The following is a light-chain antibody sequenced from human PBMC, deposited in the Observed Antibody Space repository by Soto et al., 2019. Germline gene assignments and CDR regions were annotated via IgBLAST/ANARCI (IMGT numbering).Light chain of an antibody. Sequence: DIVLTQSPDNLSLSPGEETTLSCRTSDSISTNYLAWYQQKAGQPPSLLIYGASGRATGIPDRFSGSGSGTDFTLTISRLEPEDFAVYYCQQYGTSPTWTFGQGTNVEVK. V-gene: IGKV3-20*01. J-gene: IGKJ1*01. CDR1: DSISTNY. CDR3: QQYGTSPTWT. CDR2: GAS.